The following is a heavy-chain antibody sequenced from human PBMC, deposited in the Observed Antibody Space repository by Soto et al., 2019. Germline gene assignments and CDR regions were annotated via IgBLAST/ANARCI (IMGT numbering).Heavy chain of an antibody. CDR3: ATMGTPVTGLYYFDY. Sequence: SETLSLTCTVSGDSVRSGKYYWSWIRQPPGKGLEWIGFISYSGTTHYSASLRSRVSISVDTSKNQFSLDLSSVTAADTAVYYCATMGTPVTGLYYFDYWGQGTLVTVSS. CDR1: GDSVRSGKYY. CDR2: ISYSGTT. V-gene: IGHV4-30-4*01. D-gene: IGHD4-17*01. J-gene: IGHJ4*02.